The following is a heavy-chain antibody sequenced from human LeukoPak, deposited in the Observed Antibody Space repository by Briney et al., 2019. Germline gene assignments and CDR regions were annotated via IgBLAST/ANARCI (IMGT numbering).Heavy chain of an antibody. Sequence: PGGYLRLCCAASGFTFSRYDMHWVRQATGKGLDWVSGIGEGGDTYYGGAVKGRFTISRENAKNSLYLQMNSLRVGDTAVYYCLRGAEGFDPWGQGTLVTVSS. D-gene: IGHD1-14*01. CDR3: LRGAEGFDP. CDR2: IGEGGDT. CDR1: GFTFSRYD. J-gene: IGHJ5*02. V-gene: IGHV3-13*01.